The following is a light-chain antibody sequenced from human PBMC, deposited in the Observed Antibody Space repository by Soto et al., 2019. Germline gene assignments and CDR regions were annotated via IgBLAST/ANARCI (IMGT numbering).Light chain of an antibody. CDR2: DDS. CDR3: QVWDSSRDLGV. J-gene: IGLJ1*01. CDR1: NIGSKN. Sequence: SYELTQPPSMSVAPGQTATITCGGTNIGSKNVHWYQQKPGQAPVLVVYDDSGRPSGIPERFSGSNSWDTATLTISRVEAGDEADYYCQVWDSSRDLGVFGTGTKVTVL. V-gene: IGLV3-21*02.